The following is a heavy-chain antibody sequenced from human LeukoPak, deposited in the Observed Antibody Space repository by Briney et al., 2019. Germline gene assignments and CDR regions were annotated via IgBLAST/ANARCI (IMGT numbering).Heavy chain of an antibody. CDR2: ITSSSSYI. D-gene: IGHD6-13*01. J-gene: IGHJ4*02. Sequence: GGSLRLSCAASGFTFSSYSMNWVRQAPGKGLEWVSSITSSSSYIYYADSIKGRFTISRDNAKNSLYLQMNSLRAEDTAVYYCARDPLSSSSFDYWGQGTLVTVSS. CDR3: ARDPLSSSSFDY. V-gene: IGHV3-21*01. CDR1: GFTFSSYS.